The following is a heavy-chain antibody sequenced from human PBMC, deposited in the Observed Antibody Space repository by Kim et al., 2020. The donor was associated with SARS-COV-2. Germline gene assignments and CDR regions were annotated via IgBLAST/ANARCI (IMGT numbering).Heavy chain of an antibody. D-gene: IGHD1-26*01. Sequence: GGSLRLSCAASGFTFSSYGMHWVRQAPGKGLEWVAVISYDGSNKYYADSVKGRFTISRDNSKNTLYLQMNSLRAEDTAVYYCARGIVGAIRLDDAFDIWGQGTMVTVSS. J-gene: IGHJ3*02. CDR1: GFTFSSYG. CDR3: ARGIVGAIRLDDAFDI. V-gene: IGHV3-33*05. CDR2: ISYDGSNK.